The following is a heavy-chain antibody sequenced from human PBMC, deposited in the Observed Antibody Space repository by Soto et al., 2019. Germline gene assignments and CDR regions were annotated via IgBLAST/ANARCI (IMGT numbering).Heavy chain of an antibody. D-gene: IGHD2-2*02. CDR2: ISYDGSNK. Sequence: GGSLRLSCAASGFTFSSYGMRWVRQAPGKGLEWVAVISYDGSNKYYADSVKGRFTISRDNSKNTLYLQMNSLRAEDTAVYYCARDKLPAAINSYYYYGMDVWGQGTTVTVSS. CDR1: GFTFSSYG. CDR3: ARDKLPAAINSYYYYGMDV. J-gene: IGHJ6*02. V-gene: IGHV3-30*03.